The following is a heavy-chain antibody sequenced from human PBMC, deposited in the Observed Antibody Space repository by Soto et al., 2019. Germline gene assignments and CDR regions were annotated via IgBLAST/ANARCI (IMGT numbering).Heavy chain of an antibody. CDR1: GFTFHKYI. Sequence: VLLVESGGVVVQPGGSLRLSCAASGFTFHKYIMHWVRQAPGKGLEWVSLITWDGEVSYYADSVKGRFIISRDNSKASLHLQMNSLRPEDTAFYFCTTKIVDDFDYWGQGTLVTVSS. V-gene: IGHV3-43*01. CDR3: TTKIVDDFDY. J-gene: IGHJ4*02. D-gene: IGHD3-16*02. CDR2: ITWDGEVS.